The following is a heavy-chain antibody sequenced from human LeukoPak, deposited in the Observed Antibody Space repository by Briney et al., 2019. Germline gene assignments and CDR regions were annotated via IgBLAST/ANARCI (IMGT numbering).Heavy chain of an antibody. Sequence: SETLSLTCTVSGGSISSSSYYWGWIRQPPGKGLEWIGSIYYSGSTYYNPSLKSRVTISVDTSKNQFSLKLSSVTAADTAVYYCARPSSTVPPYFDYWGQETLVTVSS. V-gene: IGHV4-39*01. D-gene: IGHD4-17*01. J-gene: IGHJ4*02. CDR2: IYYSGST. CDR1: GGSISSSSYY. CDR3: ARPSSTVPPYFDY.